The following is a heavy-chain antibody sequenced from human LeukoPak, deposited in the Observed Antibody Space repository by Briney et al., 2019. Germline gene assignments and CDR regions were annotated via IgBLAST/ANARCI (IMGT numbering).Heavy chain of an antibody. D-gene: IGHD3-22*01. CDR2: VSAYNGNT. Sequence: ASVKVSCKASGYTFTSYGISWVRQAPGQGLEWMGWVSAYNGNTNYAQKLQGRVTMTTDTSTSTAYMELRSLRSDDTAVYYCASSYDSSGSFDYWGQGTLVTVSS. CDR1: GYTFTSYG. J-gene: IGHJ4*02. V-gene: IGHV1-18*01. CDR3: ASSYDSSGSFDY.